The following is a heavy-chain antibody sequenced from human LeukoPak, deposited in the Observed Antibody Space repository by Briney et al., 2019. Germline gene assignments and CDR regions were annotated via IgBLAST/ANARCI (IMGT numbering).Heavy chain of an antibody. CDR1: GFTFSSYE. V-gene: IGHV3-48*03. D-gene: IGHD1-1*01. Sequence: GGSLRLSCAASGFTFSSYEMNWVRQAPGKGLEWVSYISSSGSTIYYADSVKGRFTISRDNAKNSLYLQMNSLRAEDTAVYYCARGWKYYSDYWGQGTLVTVSS. CDR3: ARGWKYYSDY. CDR2: ISSSGSTI. J-gene: IGHJ4*02.